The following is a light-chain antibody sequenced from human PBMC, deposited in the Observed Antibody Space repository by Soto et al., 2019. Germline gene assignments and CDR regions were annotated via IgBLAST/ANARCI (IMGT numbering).Light chain of an antibody. CDR2: DAF. V-gene: IGKV1-5*01. CDR1: ESISNW. CDR3: QHYNRYWM. J-gene: IGKJ1*01. Sequence: DIQLTQSPSTLSASVGDRVTITCRASESISNWLAWYQQKPGKAPKLLIYDAFSLESGVPSRFTGSVSGTEFTLTISSLQPEDFATYYCQHYNRYWMFGQGTKVEV.